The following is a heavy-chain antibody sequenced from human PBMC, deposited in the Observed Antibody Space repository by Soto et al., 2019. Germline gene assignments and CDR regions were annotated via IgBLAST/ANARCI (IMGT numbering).Heavy chain of an antibody. CDR3: ARDVSVMTSVFGF. CDR2: ITPMIGTT. D-gene: IGHD3-10*01. V-gene: IGHV1-69*01. J-gene: IGHJ4*02. CDR1: GGTFYTYA. Sequence: QVHLVQSGAEVKRPGSSVRVSCRASGGTFYTYAFTWVRQAPGQGLEWMGGITPMIGTTKYAQKFHGRVTFSADESASTYMELSNLRSDDTSVYYCARDVSVMTSVFGFWGQGTLITVSS.